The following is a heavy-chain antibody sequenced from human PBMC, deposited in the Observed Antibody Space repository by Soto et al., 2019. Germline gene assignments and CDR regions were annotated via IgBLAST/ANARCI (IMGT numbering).Heavy chain of an antibody. J-gene: IGHJ4*01. Sequence: GGSLRLSCAASGFTFRSYWISWVRQAPGKGLEWVADIKQDGSDKNYVDSVKGRFTISRDDSNNMVYLQMNSLKIEDTAVYYCTTDSYTTIIIVRFDYWGHGTLVTVSS. CDR3: TTDSYTTIIIVRFDY. CDR1: GFTFRSYW. V-gene: IGHV3-7*03. D-gene: IGHD3-22*01. CDR2: IKQDGSDK.